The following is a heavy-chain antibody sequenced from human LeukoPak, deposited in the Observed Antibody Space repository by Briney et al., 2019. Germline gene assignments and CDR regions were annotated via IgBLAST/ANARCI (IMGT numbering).Heavy chain of an antibody. Sequence: PSETLSLTCAVYGGSFSGYYWSWIRQPPGKGLEWIGEINHSGSTNYNPSLKSRVTISVDTSKNRFSLKLSSVTAADTAVYYCASSVYYYGSGSYYEYFDYWGQGTLVTVSS. V-gene: IGHV4-34*01. CDR2: INHSGST. J-gene: IGHJ4*02. CDR3: ASSVYYYGSGSYYEYFDY. CDR1: GGSFSGYY. D-gene: IGHD3-10*01.